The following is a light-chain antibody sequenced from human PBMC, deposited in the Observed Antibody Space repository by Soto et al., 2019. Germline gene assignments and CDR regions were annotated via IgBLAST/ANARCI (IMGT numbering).Light chain of an antibody. CDR2: DTS. V-gene: IGKV3-15*01. CDR3: QPYNNWPLT. CDR1: QSVSSSY. J-gene: IGKJ4*01. Sequence: EIVLTQSPVTTSTSPGERATLSCXASQSVSSSYLAWYQHKPGQTPRLLIYDTSTRATGVPTRFSGSRSGAEFTLTINSLQSEDFAVYYCQPYNNWPLTFGGGTKV.